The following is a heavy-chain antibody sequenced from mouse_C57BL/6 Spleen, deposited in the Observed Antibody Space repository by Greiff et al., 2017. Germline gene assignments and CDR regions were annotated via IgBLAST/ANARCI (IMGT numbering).Heavy chain of an antibody. CDR1: GFTFSDYG. Sequence: EVKVVESGGGLVKPGGSLKLSCAASGFTFSDYGMHWVRQAPEKGLEWVAYISSGSSTNYYADTVKGRFTISRDNAKNTLFLQMTSLRSEDTAMYYCARRYGSSYWYFDVWGTGTTVTVSS. J-gene: IGHJ1*03. V-gene: IGHV5-17*01. CDR3: ARRYGSSYWYFDV. CDR2: ISSGSSTN. D-gene: IGHD1-1*01.